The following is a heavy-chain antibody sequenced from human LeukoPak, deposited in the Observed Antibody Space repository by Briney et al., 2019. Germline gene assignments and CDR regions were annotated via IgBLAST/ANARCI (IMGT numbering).Heavy chain of an antibody. V-gene: IGHV3-7*03. CDR1: GLALSSHW. Sequence: PGGSLRLSCAASGLALSSHWMTWVRQVPGRGPEWVANVNRDGSETYYLDSVKGRFTISKDNAKNSLCLQMNSLRAEDTALYHCARNNGMDVWGQGTTVIVSS. CDR3: ARNNGMDV. CDR2: VNRDGSET. J-gene: IGHJ6*02.